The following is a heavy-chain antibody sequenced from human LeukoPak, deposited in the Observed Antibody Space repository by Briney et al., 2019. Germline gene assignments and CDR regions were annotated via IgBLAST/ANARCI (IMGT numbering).Heavy chain of an antibody. V-gene: IGHV1-46*02. CDR2: IHPDGGST. Sequence: ASAKVSCKASGYNFNDYYIYWVRQAPGHGLESMGYIHPDGGSTNYAQKFQGRVTMTSDMSTNTVYMELRSLRSEDTAMYYCARAFNSIQPLDYWGQGTLVTVSS. CDR1: GYNFNDYY. CDR3: ARAFNSIQPLDY. D-gene: IGHD4-11*01. J-gene: IGHJ4*02.